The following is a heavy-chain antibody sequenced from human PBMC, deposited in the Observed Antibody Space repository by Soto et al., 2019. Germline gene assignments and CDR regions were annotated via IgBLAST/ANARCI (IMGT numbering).Heavy chain of an antibody. V-gene: IGHV3-48*01. Sequence: GGSLRLSCAASGFTFSSYSMNWVRQAPGKGLEWVSYISSSSSTIYYADSVKGRFTISRDNSKNTLYLQMNSLRAEDTAVYYCAKIYSSSWPYDYWGQGTLVTVSS. J-gene: IGHJ4*02. D-gene: IGHD6-13*01. CDR3: AKIYSSSWPYDY. CDR1: GFTFSSYS. CDR2: ISSSSSTI.